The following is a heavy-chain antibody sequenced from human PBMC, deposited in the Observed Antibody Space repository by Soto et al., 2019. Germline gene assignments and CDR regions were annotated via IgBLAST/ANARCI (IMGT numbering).Heavy chain of an antibody. CDR2: ISTKNGNT. D-gene: IGHD3-22*01. Sequence: QVQLVQSGAEVKEPGASVKVSCKASGYTFSTYDINWLRQAPGQGLEWMGWISTKNGNTKYEQKFQGRVTMTTDTSTSTADMELRSLTSDDTAVYYCARALARGSGYYYWFDPWGQGTLVTVSS. CDR3: ARALARGSGYYYWFDP. CDR1: GYTFSTYD. V-gene: IGHV1-18*01. J-gene: IGHJ5*02.